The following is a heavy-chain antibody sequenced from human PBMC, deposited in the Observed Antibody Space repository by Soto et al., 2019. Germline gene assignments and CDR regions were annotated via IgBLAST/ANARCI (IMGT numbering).Heavy chain of an antibody. Sequence: ASVKVSCKASGYTFTGYAMHWVRQAPGQRLEWMGWINAGNGNTRYSQKFQGRVTITRDTSASTAYMEVSSLRSEVTFFFSCARGFWTSGVYYLVYWGEGPRFPVS. CDR2: INAGNGNT. J-gene: IGHJ4*02. D-gene: IGHD1-1*01. CDR3: ARGFWTSGVYYLVY. CDR1: GYTFTGYA. V-gene: IGHV1-3*01.